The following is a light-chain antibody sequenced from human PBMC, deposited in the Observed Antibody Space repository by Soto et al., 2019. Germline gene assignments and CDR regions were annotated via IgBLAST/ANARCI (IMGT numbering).Light chain of an antibody. Sequence: AIQVTQSPSSLSTSVGDRVTITCRASQGIRKELSWYQQKPGKAPKFLIFAASNLQSGVPSRFSGSGSGTDFTLTISSLQPEDFATYSCLQDDDSPFTFGGGTKVEIK. J-gene: IGKJ4*01. CDR2: AAS. CDR3: LQDDDSPFT. V-gene: IGKV1-6*01. CDR1: QGIRKE.